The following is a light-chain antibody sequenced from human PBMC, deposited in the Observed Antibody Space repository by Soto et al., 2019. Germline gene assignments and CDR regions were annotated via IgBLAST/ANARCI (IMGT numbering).Light chain of an antibody. Sequence: QAVVTQPPSVSGAPGQRVTISCTGSSSNIGAGYDVFWYQQVPGAAPKLLIFVNSNRPSGVPDRFSGSKSGTSASLAITGLQAEDEADYYCQSYDPSLSGPWVFGGGTKLTVL. CDR1: SSNIGAGYD. CDR2: VNS. V-gene: IGLV1-40*01. CDR3: QSYDPSLSGPWV. J-gene: IGLJ3*02.